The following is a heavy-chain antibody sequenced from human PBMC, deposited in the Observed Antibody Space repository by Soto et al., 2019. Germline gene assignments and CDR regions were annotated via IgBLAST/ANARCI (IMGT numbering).Heavy chain of an antibody. D-gene: IGHD3-10*01. Sequence: SVKVSCKASGGTFSSYAISWVRHAPGQGLEWIGGIIPIFGTANYAQKFQGRVTITADESTSTAYMELSSLISEDTAVYYCARDPRGVRGLIIAAPELGYYYGMDVWGQGTTVTVSS. V-gene: IGHV1-69*13. CDR2: IIPIFGTA. CDR3: ARDPRGVRGLIIAAPELGYYYGMDV. CDR1: GGTFSSYA. J-gene: IGHJ6*02.